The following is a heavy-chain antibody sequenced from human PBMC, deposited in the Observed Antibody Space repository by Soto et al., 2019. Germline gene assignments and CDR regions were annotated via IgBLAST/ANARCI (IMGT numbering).Heavy chain of an antibody. J-gene: IGHJ4*02. D-gene: IGHD2-21*02. CDR2: VTTAGVPT. CDR3: AKGGGGDHGY. CDR1: GFTFSNSD. V-gene: IGHV3-23*01. Sequence: EVQLLESGGGLVRPGGSLRLSCAASGFTFSNSDMSWVRQAPGKGLEWVTSVTTAGVPTDYADSVKGRFTVSRDNSNNTLFLHMNSLRAEDTAIYDCAKGGGGDHGYWGQGTLVAVSS.